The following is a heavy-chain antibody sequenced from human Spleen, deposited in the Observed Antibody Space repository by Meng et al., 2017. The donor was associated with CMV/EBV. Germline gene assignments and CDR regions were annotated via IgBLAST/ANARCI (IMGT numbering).Heavy chain of an antibody. J-gene: IGHJ6*02. V-gene: IGHV3-21*01. Sequence: GESLKISCAASAFPFSDYTMNWVRQAPGKGLEWVSSISSGGTYMYYADSVKGRFTISRDNANNSLFLQMSTLRAEDTAVYYCARDIGGSKDRYGMDVWGQGTTVTVSS. CDR3: ARDIGGSKDRYGMDV. CDR1: AFPFSDYT. CDR2: ISSGGTYM. D-gene: IGHD2-2*01.